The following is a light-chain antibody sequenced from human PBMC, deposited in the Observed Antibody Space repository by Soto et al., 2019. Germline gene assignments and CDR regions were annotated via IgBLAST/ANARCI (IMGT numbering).Light chain of an antibody. J-gene: IGLJ3*02. CDR3: SSHAGDIRL. Sequence: QSALTQPASVSGSPGQSMTISCTGTSSDVGSYNLVSWYQQHPGKAPKLMIYEVIKRPSGISNRFSGSKSGNTASLTISGIQAEDEADYYCSSHAGDIRLFGGGTKLTVL. CDR1: SSDVGSYNL. V-gene: IGLV2-23*02. CDR2: EVI.